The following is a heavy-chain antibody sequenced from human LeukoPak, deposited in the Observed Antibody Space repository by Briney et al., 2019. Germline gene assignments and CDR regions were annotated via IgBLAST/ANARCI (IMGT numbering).Heavy chain of an antibody. CDR1: GFTFTSYA. J-gene: IGHJ4*02. CDR2: INSDGSST. Sequence: GGSLRLSCAASGFTFTSYAMHWVRQAPGKGLVWVSRINSDGSSTTYADSVKGRFTISRDNAKNTLYLQMNSLRAEDTAVYYCARSDRKYYYDISGYFSSDYWGQGTLVTVSS. V-gene: IGHV3-74*01. CDR3: ARSDRKYYYDISGYFSSDY. D-gene: IGHD3-22*01.